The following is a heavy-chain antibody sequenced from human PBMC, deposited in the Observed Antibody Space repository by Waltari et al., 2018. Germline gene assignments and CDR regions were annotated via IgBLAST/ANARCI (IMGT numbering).Heavy chain of an antibody. Sequence: EVQLMESGGALVQPGGSLRRSCIASGFSFSAYAMNWVRQALGKGLEWVSYISSSSSAIYYADSVKGRFTISRDNANNSLYLQMNRLSADDTAVYFCARGGWGRYFDFWGQGTLVTVSS. V-gene: IGHV3-48*01. J-gene: IGHJ4*02. D-gene: IGHD3-16*01. CDR1: GFSFSAYA. CDR2: ISSSSSAI. CDR3: ARGGWGRYFDF.